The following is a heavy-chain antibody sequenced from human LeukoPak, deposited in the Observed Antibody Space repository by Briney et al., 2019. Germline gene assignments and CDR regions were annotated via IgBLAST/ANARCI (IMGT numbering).Heavy chain of an antibody. J-gene: IGHJ4*02. V-gene: IGHV4-30-4*08. CDR2: IYYSGST. CDR3: ARDSVGSNHFDY. D-gene: IGHD4-23*01. Sequence: SQTLSLTCPVFGGSISSGDYSWSWIRQPPGKGLEWIGYIYYSGSTYYNPSLKSRVTISVDTSKNQFSLKLSSVTAADTAVYYCARDSVGSNHFDYWGQGTLVTVSS. CDR1: GGSISSGDYS.